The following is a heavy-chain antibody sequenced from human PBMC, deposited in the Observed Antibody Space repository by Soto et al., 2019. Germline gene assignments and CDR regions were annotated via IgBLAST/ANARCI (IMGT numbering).Heavy chain of an antibody. CDR1: GGTFSSYT. Sequence: SVKVSCKASGGTFSSYTISWVRQAPGQGLEWMGRIIPILGIANYAQKFQGRVTITADKSTSTAYMELSSLRSEDTAVYYCARDPWGGLGELLYAFDIWCQGTMVNVSS. CDR2: IIPILGIA. V-gene: IGHV1-69*04. CDR3: ARDPWGGLGELLYAFDI. D-gene: IGHD3-10*01. J-gene: IGHJ3*02.